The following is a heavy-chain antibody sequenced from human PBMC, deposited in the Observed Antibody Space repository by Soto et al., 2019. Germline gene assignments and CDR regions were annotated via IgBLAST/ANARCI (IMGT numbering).Heavy chain of an antibody. D-gene: IGHD3-22*01. CDR1: GFTFSSYA. V-gene: IGHV3-23*01. Sequence: AGGSLRLSCAASGFTFSSYAMSWVRQAPGKGLEWVSAISGSGGSTYYADSVKGRFTISRDNAKNSLYLQMNSLRDEDTAVYYCARADDNYDSSGYYFHWGQGTLVTVSS. CDR2: ISGSGGST. CDR3: ARADDNYDSSGYYFH. J-gene: IGHJ4*02.